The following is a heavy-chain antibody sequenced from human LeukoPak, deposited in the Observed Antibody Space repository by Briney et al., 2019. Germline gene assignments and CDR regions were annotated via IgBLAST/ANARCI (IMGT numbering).Heavy chain of an antibody. Sequence: SETLSLTCAVYGGSFSGYYWSWIRQPPGKGLERIGEINHSGSTNYNPSLKSRVTISVDTSKNQFSLKLSSVTAADTAVYYCARGYYDSSGYPDAFDIWGQGTMVTVSS. D-gene: IGHD3-22*01. V-gene: IGHV4-34*01. J-gene: IGHJ3*02. CDR3: ARGYYDSSGYPDAFDI. CDR1: GGSFSGYY. CDR2: INHSGST.